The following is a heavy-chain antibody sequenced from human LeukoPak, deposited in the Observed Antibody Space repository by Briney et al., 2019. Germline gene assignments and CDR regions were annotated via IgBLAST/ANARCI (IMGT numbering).Heavy chain of an antibody. D-gene: IGHD4-17*01. CDR1: GFTFSSYE. CDR3: ARDRPVTTLLYFDY. V-gene: IGHV3-48*03. CDR2: ISSSGSTI. J-gene: IGHJ4*02. Sequence: PGGSLRLSCAASGFTFSSYEMNWARQAPGKGLEWVSYISSSGSTIYYADSVKGRFTISRDNAKNSLYLQMNSLRAEDTAVYYCARDRPVTTLLYFDYWGQGTLVTVSS.